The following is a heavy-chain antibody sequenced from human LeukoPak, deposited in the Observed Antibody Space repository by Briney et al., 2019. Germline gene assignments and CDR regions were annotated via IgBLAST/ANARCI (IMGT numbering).Heavy chain of an antibody. CDR2: INPSGGST. V-gene: IGHV1-46*01. J-gene: IGHJ6*02. Sequence: ASVKVSCKASGYTFTSYYMHWVRQAPGQGLAWMGIINPSGGSTSYAQKFQGRVTMTRDTSTSTVYMELSSLRSEDTAVYYCARDQNDFWSGYLYYYYYGMDVWGQGTTVTVSS. CDR3: ARDQNDFWSGYLYYYYYGMDV. D-gene: IGHD3-3*01. CDR1: GYTFTSYY.